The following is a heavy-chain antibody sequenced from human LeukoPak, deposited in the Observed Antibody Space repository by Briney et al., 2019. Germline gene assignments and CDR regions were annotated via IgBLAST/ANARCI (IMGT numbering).Heavy chain of an antibody. Sequence: PSETLSLTCAVSGGSIGSTNWWSWVRQSPGMGLEWIGEIDRTGSTNYNASLRSRVTISVDKAKNQFSLKVTSLTAADTAVYYCATTEIYTYLDVWGKGTTVIVSS. J-gene: IGHJ6*03. CDR1: GGSIGSTNW. CDR2: IDRTGST. CDR3: ATTEIYTYLDV. V-gene: IGHV4-4*02. D-gene: IGHD3-16*01.